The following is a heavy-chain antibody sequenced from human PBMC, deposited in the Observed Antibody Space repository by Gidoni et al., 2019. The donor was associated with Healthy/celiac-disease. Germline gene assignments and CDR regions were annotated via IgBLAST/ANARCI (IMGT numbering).Heavy chain of an antibody. D-gene: IGHD3-10*01. CDR2: IRYDGSNK. J-gene: IGHJ3*02. CDR3: ARGLAGGDAFDI. Sequence: QVQLVESGGGVVQPGRSLRLSCEASGFPFSSSRMHWVRQAPGKGRDGVAVIRYDGSNKYYADSVKGRFTISRDNSKNTLYLQMNSLRAEDTAVYYCARGLAGGDAFDIWGQGTMVTVSS. CDR1: GFPFSSSR. V-gene: IGHV3-33*08.